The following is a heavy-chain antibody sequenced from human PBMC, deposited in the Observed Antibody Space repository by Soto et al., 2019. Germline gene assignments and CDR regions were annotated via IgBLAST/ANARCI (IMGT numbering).Heavy chain of an antibody. CDR3: ARVRSHYDILTGYSPPYYGMDV. D-gene: IGHD3-9*01. CDR2: ISSSSSYT. CDR1: GFTFSDYY. V-gene: IGHV3-11*05. J-gene: IGHJ6*02. Sequence: GGSLRLSCAASGFTFSDYYMSWIRQAPGKGLEWVSYISSSSSYTNYADSVKGRFTISRDNAKNSLYLQMNSLRAEDTAVYYCARVRSHYDILTGYSPPYYGMDVWGQGTTVTVSS.